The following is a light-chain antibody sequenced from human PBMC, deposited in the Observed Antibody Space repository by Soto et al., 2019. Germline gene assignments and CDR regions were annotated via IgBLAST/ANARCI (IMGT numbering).Light chain of an antibody. CDR3: QQLNSYPHT. J-gene: IGKJ2*01. V-gene: IGKV1-9*01. Sequence: DIQLTQSPSFLSASVGDRVTITCRASQGISSYLAWYQQKPGKAPILLIYAASTLQSGVPSRFSGSGSGTEFTLTISSLQPEDFATYYCQQLNSYPHTFGQGTKLEIK. CDR2: AAS. CDR1: QGISSY.